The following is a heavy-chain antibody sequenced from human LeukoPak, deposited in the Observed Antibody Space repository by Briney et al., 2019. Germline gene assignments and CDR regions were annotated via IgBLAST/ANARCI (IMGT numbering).Heavy chain of an antibody. Sequence: GGSLRLSCATSGFTFSNYAVSWVRQAPGKGLEWVSSISGSGGTTYYADFVKGRFTISRDNSKNTLYLQMNSLRAEDTAVYYCAKDPYRASSGLVDYWGQGTLVTVSS. V-gene: IGHV3-23*01. CDR2: ISGSGGTT. D-gene: IGHD5-12*01. CDR1: GFTFSNYA. CDR3: AKDPYRASSGLVDY. J-gene: IGHJ4*02.